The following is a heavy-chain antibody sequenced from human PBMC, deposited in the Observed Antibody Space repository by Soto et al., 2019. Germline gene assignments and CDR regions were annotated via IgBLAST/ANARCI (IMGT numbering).Heavy chain of an antibody. CDR3: ARVYDILTGYYNWFDP. CDR1: GYTFTSYG. J-gene: IGHJ5*02. V-gene: IGHV1-18*01. CDR2: ISAYNGNT. D-gene: IGHD3-9*01. Sequence: EASVKVSCKASGYTFTSYGISWVRQAPGQGLEWMGWISAYNGNTNYAQKLQGRVTMTTDTSTSTAYMELRSLRSDDTAVYYCARVYDILTGYYNWFDPWGQGTLVTVSS.